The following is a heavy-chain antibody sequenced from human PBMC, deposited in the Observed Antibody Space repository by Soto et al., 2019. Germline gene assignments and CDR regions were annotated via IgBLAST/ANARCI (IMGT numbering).Heavy chain of an antibody. J-gene: IGHJ2*01. CDR3: ATLVYYYDSSHFRQGSDYWYFDL. Sequence: VGSLRLSCASSAFTFSGSAMHCVRHSSGKWLEWVGRIRSTSNNYATSYAASVKGRFTISRDDSKNTAYLQMNSLKTEDTAVYYCATLVYYYDSSHFRQGSDYWYFDLWRRGTLVTVS. CDR1: AFTFSGSA. V-gene: IGHV3-73*01. CDR2: IRSTSNNYAT. D-gene: IGHD3-22*01.